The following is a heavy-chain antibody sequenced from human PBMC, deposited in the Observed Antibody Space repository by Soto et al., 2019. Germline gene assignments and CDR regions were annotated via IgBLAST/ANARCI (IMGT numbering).Heavy chain of an antibody. D-gene: IGHD3-10*01. CDR2: IYYSGST. J-gene: IGHJ3*02. Sequence: WETVYLTCTVSGDSISLYYWRWIRQPPGKGLEWIGYIYYSGSTNYNPSLKSRVTISVDASKNQLSLKLSSVTAADTAVYYCASLFGTGNQDAFDIWGQGTMVTVSS. CDR1: GDSISLYY. V-gene: IGHV4-59*08. CDR3: ASLFGTGNQDAFDI.